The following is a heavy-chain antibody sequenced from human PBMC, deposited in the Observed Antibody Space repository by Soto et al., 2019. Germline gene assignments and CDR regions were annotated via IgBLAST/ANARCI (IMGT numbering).Heavy chain of an antibody. CDR2: IYSGGKT. D-gene: IGHD2-15*01. J-gene: IGHJ4*02. CDR3: ARSSGGAVDY. V-gene: IGHV3-66*01. Sequence: VQLVESGGGLVQPGGSLRLSCAASGFTVSSNYMGWVRQAPGKGLEWVSVIYSGGKTYYPDSVKGRFTISRDNSKNTLYVQMNSLRAEDTAMYYCARSSGGAVDYWGQGTLVTVSS. CDR1: GFTVSSNY.